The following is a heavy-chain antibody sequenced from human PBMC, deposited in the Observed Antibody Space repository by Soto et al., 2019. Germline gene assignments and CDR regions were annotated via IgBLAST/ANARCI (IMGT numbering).Heavy chain of an antibody. V-gene: IGHV4-34*01. CDR3: ARAGRYYDFWSGYYGRYYYYGMDV. D-gene: IGHD3-3*01. J-gene: IGHJ6*02. CDR1: GGSFSGYY. CDR2: INHSVST. Sequence: SETLSLTCAVYGGSFSGYYWSWIRQPPGKGLEWIGEINHSVSTNYNPSLKSRVTISVDTSKNQFSLKLSSVTAADTAVYYCARAGRYYDFWSGYYGRYYYYGMDVWGQVTKVSLSS.